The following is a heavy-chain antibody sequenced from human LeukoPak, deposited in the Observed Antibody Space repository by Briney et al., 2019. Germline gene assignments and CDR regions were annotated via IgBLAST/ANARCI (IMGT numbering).Heavy chain of an antibody. V-gene: IGHV1-8*01. D-gene: IGHD3-10*01. Sequence: ASVKVSCMASGYTFTSYDINWVRQATGQGLEWMGWMNPNSGNTGYAQKFQGRVTMTRNTSISTAYMELSSLRSEDTAVYYCARGPAPVGFGEYAFDIWGQGTMVTVSS. CDR1: GYTFTSYD. CDR2: MNPNSGNT. J-gene: IGHJ3*02. CDR3: ARGPAPVGFGEYAFDI.